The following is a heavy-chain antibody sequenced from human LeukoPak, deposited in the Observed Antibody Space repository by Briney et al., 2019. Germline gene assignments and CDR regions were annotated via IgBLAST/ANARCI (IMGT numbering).Heavy chain of an antibody. D-gene: IGHD1-1*01. CDR3: AKDGGHWNDFDY. Sequence: PGGSLRLSCAASGFTFRRFAIHWVRQAPGKGLEWVAVINTDGTKKYYADSVTGRFTMSRDNSKSTVALEMTSLRPEDAGVYCCAKDGGHWNDFDYWGQGTLVTVSS. J-gene: IGHJ4*02. CDR2: INTDGTKK. CDR1: GFTFRRFA. V-gene: IGHV3-30*04.